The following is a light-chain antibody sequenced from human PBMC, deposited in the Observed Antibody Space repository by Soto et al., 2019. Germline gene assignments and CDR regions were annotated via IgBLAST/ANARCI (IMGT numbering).Light chain of an antibody. CDR2: GAS. Sequence: EIVLTQSPGTLSLSPGERATLSCRASQSVSSSYLAWYQQKPGQAPRLLIYGASSRATGIPDRFSGSGSGTDFTLTISRLEPEDFAVYYCQQYNNWPHTFGGGTKVDTK. CDR3: QQYNNWPHT. J-gene: IGKJ4*01. V-gene: IGKV3-20*01. CDR1: QSVSSSY.